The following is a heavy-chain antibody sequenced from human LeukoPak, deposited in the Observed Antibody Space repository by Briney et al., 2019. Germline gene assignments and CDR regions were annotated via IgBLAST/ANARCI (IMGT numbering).Heavy chain of an antibody. CDR3: ARHVYSSGPVRWNDAFDI. Sequence: GESLKISCKGSGYSFTSYWIGWVRQMPGKGLEWMGIIYPGDSDTRYSPSFQGQVTISADKSISTAYLQWSSLKASDTAMYYCARHVYSSGPVRWNDAFDIWGQGTMVTVSS. D-gene: IGHD6-19*01. V-gene: IGHV5-51*01. CDR2: IYPGDSDT. J-gene: IGHJ3*02. CDR1: GYSFTSYW.